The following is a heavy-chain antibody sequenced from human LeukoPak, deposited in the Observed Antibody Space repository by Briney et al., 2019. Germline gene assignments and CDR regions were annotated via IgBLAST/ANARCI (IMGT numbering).Heavy chain of an antibody. CDR1: GFTFSSYS. J-gene: IGHJ3*02. Sequence: PGGSLRLSCAASGFTFSSYSMNWVRQAPGKGLEWASLISRDGGDTYYADSVKGRFTMSRDNRKNSLYLQMNSLRTEDIALYYCVKDMSGGPGLFDIWGQGTMVTVSS. CDR3: VKDMSGGPGLFDI. V-gene: IGHV3-43*01. D-gene: IGHD2-15*01. CDR2: ISRDGGDT.